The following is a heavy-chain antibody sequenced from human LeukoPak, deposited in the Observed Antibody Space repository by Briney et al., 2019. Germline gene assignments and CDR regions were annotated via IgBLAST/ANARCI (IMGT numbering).Heavy chain of an antibody. J-gene: IGHJ5*02. CDR2: IYYSGST. CDR3: ARAVAALWFDP. D-gene: IGHD6-13*01. Sequence: PSETLSLTCTVSGGSISSYYWSWIRQPPGKGLEWIGYIYYSGSTNYNPSLKSRVTISVDTSKNQFSLKLSSVTAADTAVYYCARAVAALWFDPWSQGTLVNVSS. CDR1: GGSISSYY. V-gene: IGHV4-59*01.